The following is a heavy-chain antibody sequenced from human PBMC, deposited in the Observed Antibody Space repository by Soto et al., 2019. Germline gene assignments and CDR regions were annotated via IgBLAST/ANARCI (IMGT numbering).Heavy chain of an antibody. Sequence: QVQLVESGGGVVQPGRSLRLSCAASGFTFKSNAMHWVRQAPGKGLEWVAVISYDGSNKHYTDSVKGRFTISRDNSKNTLYLQMNGLRPEDTAVYYCTSSSVSDIVVVAAACELDYWGQGTLVTVSS. V-gene: IGHV3-30*04. D-gene: IGHD2-15*01. CDR3: TSSSVSDIVVVAAACELDY. J-gene: IGHJ4*02. CDR2: ISYDGSNK. CDR1: GFTFKSNA.